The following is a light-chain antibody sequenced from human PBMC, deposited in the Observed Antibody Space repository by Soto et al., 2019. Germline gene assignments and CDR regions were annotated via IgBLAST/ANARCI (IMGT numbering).Light chain of an antibody. J-gene: IGKJ1*01. Sequence: EIVLTQSPGTLSLSPGERATLSCRASQSVSSSYLAWYQQKPGQAPRLLIYGASSRATGIPDRFSGSGSGTDFTLTISILQSEDFAVYYCQHYNNWPPWTFGQGTKVEVK. CDR1: QSVSSSY. V-gene: IGKV3-20*01. CDR2: GAS. CDR3: QHYNNWPPWT.